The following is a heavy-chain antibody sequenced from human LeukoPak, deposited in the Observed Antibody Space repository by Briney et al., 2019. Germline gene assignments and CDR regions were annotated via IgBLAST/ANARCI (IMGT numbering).Heavy chain of an antibody. V-gene: IGHV1-8*03. CDR1: GYTFTSYD. J-gene: IGHJ4*02. CDR3: ARGGYSYGYPSSVDY. CDR2: MNPNSGNT. Sequence: ASVKVSCKASGYTFTSYDINWVRQATGQGLEWMGWMNPNSGNTGYAQKFQGRVTITRNTSISTAYMELSSLRSEDTAVYYCARGGYSYGYPSSVDYWGQGTLVTVSS. D-gene: IGHD5-18*01.